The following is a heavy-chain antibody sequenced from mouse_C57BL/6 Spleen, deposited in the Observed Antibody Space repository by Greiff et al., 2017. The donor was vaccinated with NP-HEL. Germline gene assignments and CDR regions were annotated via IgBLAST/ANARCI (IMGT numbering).Heavy chain of an antibody. CDR2: INPSTGGT. Sequence: EVQLVESGPELVKPGASVKISCKASGYSFTGYYMNWVKQSPEKSLEWIGEINPSTGGTTYNQKFKAKATLTVDKSSSTAYMQLKSLTSEDSAVYYCARAYYSTPWFAYWGQGTLVTVSA. D-gene: IGHD2-5*01. J-gene: IGHJ3*01. CDR1: GYSFTGYY. CDR3: ARAYYSTPWFAY. V-gene: IGHV1-42*01.